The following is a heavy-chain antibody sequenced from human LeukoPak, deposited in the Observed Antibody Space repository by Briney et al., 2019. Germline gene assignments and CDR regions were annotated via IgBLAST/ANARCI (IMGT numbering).Heavy chain of an antibody. CDR1: GFTFSSYS. Sequence: GGSLRLSCAASGFTFSSYSMNWVRQAPGKGLEWVSSISSSSSYIYYADSVKGRFTISRDNARNSLYLQMNSLRAEDTAVYYCASLPGEVELGEPADYGGQGTLVTVSS. V-gene: IGHV3-21*01. CDR2: ISSSSSYI. J-gene: IGHJ4*02. D-gene: IGHD7-27*01. CDR3: ASLPGEVELGEPADY.